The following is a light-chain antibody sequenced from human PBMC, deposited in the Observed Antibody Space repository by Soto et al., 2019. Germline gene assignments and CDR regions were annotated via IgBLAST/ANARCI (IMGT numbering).Light chain of an antibody. CDR2: DVR. Sequence: QSVLTQPASVSGSPGQSITISCTGTSNDVGGYNYVSWYQQHPGKAPRLMIYDVRDRPSGVSDRFSASKSGNTASLTISGLQTEDEADYYCSSYTNGNTPCVFGTGTKLTVL. CDR3: SSYTNGNTPCV. CDR1: SNDVGGYNY. V-gene: IGLV2-14*03. J-gene: IGLJ1*01.